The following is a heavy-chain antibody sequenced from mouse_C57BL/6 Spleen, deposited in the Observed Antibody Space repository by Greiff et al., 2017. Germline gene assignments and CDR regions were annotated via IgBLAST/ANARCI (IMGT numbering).Heavy chain of an antibody. CDR2: IYPGSGST. Sequence: QVQLQQPGAELVKPGASVKMSCKASGYTFTSYWITWVKQRPGQGLEWIGDIYPGSGSTNYNEKFKSKATLTVDTSSSTAYMQLSSLTSEDSAVYYSARGNYSYDEGFDYWGQGTTLTVSS. CDR3: ARGNYSYDEGFDY. CDR1: GYTFTSYW. V-gene: IGHV1-55*01. D-gene: IGHD2-12*01. J-gene: IGHJ2*01.